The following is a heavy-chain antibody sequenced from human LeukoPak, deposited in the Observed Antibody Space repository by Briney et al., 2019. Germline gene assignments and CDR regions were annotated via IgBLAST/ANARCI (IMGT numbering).Heavy chain of an antibody. Sequence: SVKVSCKASGGTFSSYAISWVRQAPGQGLEWMGGIIPIFGTANYAQKFQGRVTITTDESTSTAYMELSSLRSEDTAVYYCARGEYDFWSGYLSLQGSFHMDVWGKGTTVTVSS. CDR3: ARGEYDFWSGYLSLQGSFHMDV. CDR1: GGTFSSYA. J-gene: IGHJ6*03. CDR2: IIPIFGTA. V-gene: IGHV1-69*05. D-gene: IGHD3-3*01.